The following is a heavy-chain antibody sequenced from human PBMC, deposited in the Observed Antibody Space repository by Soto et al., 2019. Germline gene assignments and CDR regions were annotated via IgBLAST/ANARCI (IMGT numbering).Heavy chain of an antibody. V-gene: IGHV4-59*01. CDR2: IYYTGNT. J-gene: IGHJ4*02. D-gene: IGHD6-19*01. CDR1: GGSISSYY. Sequence: SEPLSLTCTVSGGSISSYYWSWIRQPPGKGLEWIGYIYYTGNTNYNPSLKSRVTISVDTSKNQFSLKLTSLTAADTAVYYCARARTSSAVDFDYWGQATLVTVSS. CDR3: ARARTSSAVDFDY.